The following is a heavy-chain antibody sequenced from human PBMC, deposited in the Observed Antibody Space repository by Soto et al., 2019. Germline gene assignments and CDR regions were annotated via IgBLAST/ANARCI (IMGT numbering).Heavy chain of an antibody. J-gene: IGHJ4*02. CDR1: GYSFTSYW. D-gene: IGHD2-15*01. V-gene: IGHV5-51*01. Sequence: PRESLKISCKGSGYSFTSYWIGWVRQMPGKGLEWMGIIYPGDSDTRYSPSFQGQVTISADKSISTAYLQWSSLKASDTAMYYCASAYCSGGSCLTYWGQGTLVTVSS. CDR3: ASAYCSGGSCLTY. CDR2: IYPGDSDT.